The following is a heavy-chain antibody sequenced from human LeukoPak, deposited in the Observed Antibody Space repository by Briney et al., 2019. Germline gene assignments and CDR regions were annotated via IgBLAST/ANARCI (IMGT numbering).Heavy chain of an antibody. CDR2: IYSGGST. J-gene: IGHJ6*02. V-gene: IGHV3-53*01. D-gene: IGHD2-15*01. Sequence: VSVIYSGGSTYYADSVKGRFTISRDNSKNTLYLQMNSLRAEDAAVYYCARVRVDYYYGMDVWGQGTTVTVSS. CDR3: ARVRVDYYYGMDV.